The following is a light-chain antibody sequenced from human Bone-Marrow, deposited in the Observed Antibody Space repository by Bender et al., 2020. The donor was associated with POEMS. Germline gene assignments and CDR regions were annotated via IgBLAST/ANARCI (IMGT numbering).Light chain of an antibody. CDR3: QSYGYSDYV. CDR2: EDD. Sequence: NFMLTQPPSLSESPGKTVTISCTRSSGNIATDYVQWYQQRPGPSPTSVSREDDQRPAGVPDRFSGSIDSSSNSASLTISGLKTEDEADYYCQSYGYSDYVFGSGTRVTVL. CDR1: SGNIATDY. V-gene: IGLV6-57*01. J-gene: IGLJ1*01.